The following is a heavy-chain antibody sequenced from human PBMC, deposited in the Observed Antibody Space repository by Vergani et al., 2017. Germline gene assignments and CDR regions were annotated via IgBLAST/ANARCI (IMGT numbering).Heavy chain of an antibody. CDR1: GYTFTSYY. J-gene: IGHJ3*02. V-gene: IGHV1-46*03. CDR2: INPSGGST. Sequence: QVQLVQSGAEVKKPGASVKVSCKASGYTFTSYYMHWVRQAPGQGLEWMGIINPSGGSTSYAQKCQGRVTMTRDTSTSTVYMELSSLRSEDTAVYYCTRVKYNWNDLDAVYIWGQGTMVTVSS. CDR3: TRVKYNWNDLDAVYI. D-gene: IGHD1-1*01.